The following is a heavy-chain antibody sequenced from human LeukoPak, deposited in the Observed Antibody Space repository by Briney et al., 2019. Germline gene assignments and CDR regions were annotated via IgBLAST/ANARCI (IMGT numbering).Heavy chain of an antibody. CDR2: ISAYNDNT. CDR3: ARVVVAVFGVMVHSNYFDS. CDR1: GYTFTSYG. D-gene: IGHD3-3*01. J-gene: IGHJ4*02. Sequence: ASVKVSCKASGYTFTSYGISWVRQAPGQGLEWMGWISAYNDNTNYAQQLQGRVTMTTDTSTTTAYMELRSLRSDDTAVYYCARVVVAVFGVMVHSNYFDSWGQGTLITVSS. V-gene: IGHV1-18*01.